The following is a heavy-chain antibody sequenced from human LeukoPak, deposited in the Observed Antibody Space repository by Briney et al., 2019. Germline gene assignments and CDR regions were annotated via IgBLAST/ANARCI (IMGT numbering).Heavy chain of an antibody. CDR1: GFTFSTYN. Sequence: GGSLRLSCAASGFTFSTYNMDWVRQAPGKGLDWVSSIGSSSTYIYYADSVKGRFTISRDNAKNSLYLQMNSLRAEETAVYYCARPRGAPGYMDVWGKGTTVTVSS. J-gene: IGHJ6*03. V-gene: IGHV3-21*01. CDR2: IGSSSTYI. CDR3: ARPRGAPGYMDV. D-gene: IGHD3-10*01.